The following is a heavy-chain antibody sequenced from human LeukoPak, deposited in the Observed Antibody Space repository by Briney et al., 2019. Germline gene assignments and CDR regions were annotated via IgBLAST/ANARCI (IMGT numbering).Heavy chain of an antibody. D-gene: IGHD6-19*01. J-gene: IGHJ4*02. Sequence: SVKVSCKASGGTFSSYAISWVRQAPGQGLEWVGRIIPIFGTANYAQKFQGRVTITTDESTSTAYMELSSLRSEDTAVYYCARGPLQQWLPAAPGYWGQGTLVTVSS. CDR3: ARGPLQQWLPAAPGY. V-gene: IGHV1-69*05. CDR2: IIPIFGTA. CDR1: GGTFSSYA.